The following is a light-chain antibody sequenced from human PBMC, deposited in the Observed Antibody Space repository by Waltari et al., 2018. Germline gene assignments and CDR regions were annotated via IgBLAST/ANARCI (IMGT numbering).Light chain of an antibody. Sequence: DIQMNQSPSSLSASVGDRVTITCRASQSISSYLNWYQQKPEKAPKLLIYAASSLQSGVPSRFSGSGSGTDFTLTISSLQPEDFAPYYCQQSYSTPLTFGGGTKVEIK. CDR2: AAS. CDR1: QSISSY. J-gene: IGKJ4*01. V-gene: IGKV1-39*01. CDR3: QQSYSTPLT.